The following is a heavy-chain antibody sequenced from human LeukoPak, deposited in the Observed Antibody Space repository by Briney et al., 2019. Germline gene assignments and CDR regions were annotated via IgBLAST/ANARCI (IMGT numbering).Heavy chain of an antibody. D-gene: IGHD6-13*01. Sequence: ASVKVSCKASGYTFTSYDINWVRQATGQGLEWMGWINPNSGGTNYAQKFQGRVTMTRDTSISTAYMELSRLRSDDTAVYYCARVIAAAEKYYYYYYMDVWGKGTTVTVSS. V-gene: IGHV1-2*02. J-gene: IGHJ6*03. CDR1: GYTFTSYD. CDR2: INPNSGGT. CDR3: ARVIAAAEKYYYYYYMDV.